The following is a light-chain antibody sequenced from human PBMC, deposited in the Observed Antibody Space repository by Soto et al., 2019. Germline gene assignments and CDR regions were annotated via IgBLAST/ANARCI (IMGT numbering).Light chain of an antibody. Sequence: IQLTQSPASLSASIGDRVTITCQASQDVYIYLNWYQQKPGKAPRLLIYDASNLETGVPSRFSGTGSGTHITLTINSLQAEDFATYYCQQYDNRPPYAFGQGTKLGI. J-gene: IGKJ2*01. CDR1: QDVYIY. CDR3: QQYDNRPPYA. CDR2: DAS. V-gene: IGKV1-33*01.